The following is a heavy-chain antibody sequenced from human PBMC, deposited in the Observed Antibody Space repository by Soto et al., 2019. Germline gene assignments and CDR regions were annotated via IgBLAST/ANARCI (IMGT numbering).Heavy chain of an antibody. CDR2: IIPIFGTA. D-gene: IGHD6-13*01. CDR3: ARDPLKSTAAEA. CDR1: GGTFSSYA. J-gene: IGHJ5*02. Sequence: SVKVSCKASGGTFSSYAISWVRQAPGQGLEWMGGIIPIFGTANYAQKFQGRVTITADKSTSTAYMELSSLRSEDTAVYYCARDPLKSTAAEAWGQGTLVTVSS. V-gene: IGHV1-69*06.